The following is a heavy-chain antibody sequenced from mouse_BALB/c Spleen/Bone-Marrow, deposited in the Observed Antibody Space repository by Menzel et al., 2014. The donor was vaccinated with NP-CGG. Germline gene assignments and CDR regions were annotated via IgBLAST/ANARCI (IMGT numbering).Heavy chain of an antibody. V-gene: IGHV3-8*02. D-gene: IGHD2-13*01. CDR1: GDSITNAY. Sequence: EVQLVESGPSLVKPSQTLSLTCSATGDSITNAYWNWIRKFPGNKIDYMGYISYSGNTYYNPSLKSRISITRDTYKNQFYLQWNSETTEYAATNFFARGTDYYFDYWCRGTTLTVSS. J-gene: IGHJ2*01. CDR2: ISYSGNT. CDR3: ARGTDYYFDY.